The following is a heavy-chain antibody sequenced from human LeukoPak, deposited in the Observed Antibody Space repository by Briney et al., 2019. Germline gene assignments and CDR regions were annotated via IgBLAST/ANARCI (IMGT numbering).Heavy chain of an antibody. CDR2: ISSSGSTI. Sequence: PGGSLRLSCAASGFTFSDYYMSWIRQASGKGLEWVSYISSSGSTIYYADSVKGRFTISRDNAKNSLYLQMNSLRAEDTAVYYCARDLGKANYYFDYWGQGTLVTVSS. CDR3: ARDLGKANYYFDY. CDR1: GFTFSDYY. V-gene: IGHV3-11*01. D-gene: IGHD3-16*01. J-gene: IGHJ4*02.